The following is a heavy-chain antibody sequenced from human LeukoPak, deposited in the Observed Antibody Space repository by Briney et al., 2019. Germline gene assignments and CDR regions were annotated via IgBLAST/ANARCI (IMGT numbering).Heavy chain of an antibody. D-gene: IGHD3-3*01. CDR2: ISGSSIYI. V-gene: IGHV3-21*04. J-gene: IGHJ4*02. CDR1: GFTFTTYT. CDR3: ARAQQLQLGVYFDY. Sequence: PGGSLRLSCAASGFTFTTYTMNWVRQAPGKGLEWVSSISGSSIYIYYADSVKGRFTISRDNAKNSLYLQMNSLRAEDTAVYYCARAQQLQLGVYFDYWGQGTLVTVSS.